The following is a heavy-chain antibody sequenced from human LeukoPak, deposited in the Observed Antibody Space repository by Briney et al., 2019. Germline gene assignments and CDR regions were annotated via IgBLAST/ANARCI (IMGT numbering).Heavy chain of an antibody. J-gene: IGHJ5*01. CDR3: ARRLRGFDS. CDR1: GGSVSSSSNY. Sequence: PSETLSLTCTVSGGSVSSSSNYWGWIRQPPGKGLEWIGSVYYSGSTYYNPSLKSRVTISVDTSKNQFSLKLSSVTAADTALYYCARRLRGFDSWGEGTLVTVSS. D-gene: IGHD5-12*01. V-gene: IGHV4-39*01. CDR2: VYYSGST.